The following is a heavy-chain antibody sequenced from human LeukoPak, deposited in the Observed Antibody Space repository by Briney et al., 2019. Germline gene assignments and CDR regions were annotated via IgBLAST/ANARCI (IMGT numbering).Heavy chain of an antibody. CDR1: GGSISSYY. Sequence: SETLSLTCTVSGGSISSYYWSWIRQPPGKGLEWIGYIYFSGSTNYNPSLKSRVTISVDTSKNQFSLKLSSVTAADTAVYYCARVGLWSDDAFDIWGQGTMVTVSS. CDR3: ARVGLWSDDAFDI. V-gene: IGHV4-59*01. CDR2: IYFSGST. J-gene: IGHJ3*02. D-gene: IGHD4/OR15-4a*01.